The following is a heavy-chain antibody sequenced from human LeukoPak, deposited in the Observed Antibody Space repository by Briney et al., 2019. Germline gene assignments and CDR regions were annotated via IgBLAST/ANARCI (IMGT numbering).Heavy chain of an antibody. J-gene: IGHJ4*02. D-gene: IGHD3-22*01. CDR1: GGSVSSDDYY. CDR3: ARRHYYNGRAYYFLDY. V-gene: IGHV4-61*08. Sequence: PSETLSLTCTVSGGSVSSDDYYWTWIRQPPGKGLQWIGYISYSGSTNYNPSLKSRVTISLHTSKNQFSLRLSSLTAADTAVYYCARRHYYNGRAYYFLDYWGQGTLVTVSS. CDR2: ISYSGST.